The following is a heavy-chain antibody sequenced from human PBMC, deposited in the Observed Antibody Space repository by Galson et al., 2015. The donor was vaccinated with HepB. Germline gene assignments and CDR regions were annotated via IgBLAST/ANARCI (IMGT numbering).Heavy chain of an antibody. D-gene: IGHD2-21*02. CDR2: IWYDGSNK. J-gene: IGHJ4*02. Sequence: SLRLSCAASGFSFNNYAMHWVRQAPGKGLEWVTFIWYDGSNKYADSVKGRFTISRDNSKNTLYLQMNSLRAEDTAVYYCARQVTGSLDYWGQGTLVTVSS. V-gene: IGHV3-33*01. CDR1: GFSFNNYA. CDR3: ARQVTGSLDY.